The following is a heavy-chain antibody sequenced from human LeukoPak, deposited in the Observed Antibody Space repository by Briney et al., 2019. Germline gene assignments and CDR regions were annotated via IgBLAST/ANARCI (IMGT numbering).Heavy chain of an antibody. J-gene: IGHJ4*02. CDR2: INHSGST. CDR3: ASRDFPFDY. Sequence: KPSETLSLTCAVYGGSFSGYYWSWIRQPPGKGLEWIGEINHSGSTNYNPSLKSRVTISVDTSKNQFSLKLSPVTAADTAVYYCASRDFPFDYWGQGTLVTVSS. D-gene: IGHD3-3*01. CDR1: GGSFSGYY. V-gene: IGHV4-34*01.